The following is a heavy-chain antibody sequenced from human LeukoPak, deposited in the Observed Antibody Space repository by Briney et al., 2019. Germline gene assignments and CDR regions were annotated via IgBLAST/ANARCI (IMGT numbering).Heavy chain of an antibody. J-gene: IGHJ4*02. D-gene: IGHD3-16*01. V-gene: IGHV3-7*03. CDR2: INHDGSET. CDR1: GFTFRNYW. Sequence: PGGSLRLSCVASGFTFRNYWMSWVRQAPGKGPEWVAYINHDGSETNYVDSVKGRFTVSRDNVKNSLYLQMNSLRADDTAVYYCSATSGRTGGNSWGQGALVTVSS. CDR3: SATSGRTGGNS.